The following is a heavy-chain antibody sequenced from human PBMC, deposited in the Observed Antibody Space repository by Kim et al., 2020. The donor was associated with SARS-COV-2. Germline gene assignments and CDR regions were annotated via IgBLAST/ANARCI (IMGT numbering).Heavy chain of an antibody. V-gene: IGHV4-4*02. Sequence: PSLRNRVTLSLDKSKSQFSLKLKSVTAADTAVYYCARASSGYTYGFWLDYWGQGTLVTVSS. J-gene: IGHJ4*02. D-gene: IGHD5-18*01. CDR3: ARASSGYTYGFWLDY.